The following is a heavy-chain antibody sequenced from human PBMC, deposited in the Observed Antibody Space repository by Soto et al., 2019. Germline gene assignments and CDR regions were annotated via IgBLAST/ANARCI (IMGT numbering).Heavy chain of an antibody. D-gene: IGHD3-22*01. V-gene: IGHV3-30*02. CDR2: IWYDGSNK. Sequence: GGSLRLSCAASGFTFSSYGMHWVRQAPGKGLEWVAVIWYDGSNKYYADSVKGRFTISRDDSKNTLYLQMNSLRAEDTAVYYCAKPRGNYYDSSSYYYYFDYWGPGALVTVSS. CDR1: GFTFSSYG. CDR3: AKPRGNYYDSSSYYYYFDY. J-gene: IGHJ4*02.